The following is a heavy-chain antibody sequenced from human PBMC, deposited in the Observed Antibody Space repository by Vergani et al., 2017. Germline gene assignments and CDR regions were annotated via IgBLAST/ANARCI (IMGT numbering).Heavy chain of an antibody. Sequence: QVQMQESGPGLVKTSETLSLTCSASGAPISYWCWSWIRQPPGRGLEWIGSIYHTGSAYYNPSLKSRVTVSVDTSMNQVSLKLTSVTAADTAVYYCATGAGPFDIWGQGTLVTVSS. CDR2: IYHTGSA. V-gene: IGHV4-59*04. D-gene: IGHD7-27*01. J-gene: IGHJ4*02. CDR1: GAPISYWC. CDR3: ATGAGPFDI.